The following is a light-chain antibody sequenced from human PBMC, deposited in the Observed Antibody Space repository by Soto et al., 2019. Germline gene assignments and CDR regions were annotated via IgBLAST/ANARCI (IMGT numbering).Light chain of an antibody. CDR1: QSVSSSY. CDR3: QQYGSSLYT. V-gene: IGKV3-20*01. J-gene: IGKJ2*01. Sequence: ESVLTQSPGTLSLSPGERATLSCRASQSVSSSYLAWYQQKPGQAPRLLIYGASSRATGIPDRFSGSGSGTDFTLTISRLEPEDFAVYYCQQYGSSLYTFGQGTK. CDR2: GAS.